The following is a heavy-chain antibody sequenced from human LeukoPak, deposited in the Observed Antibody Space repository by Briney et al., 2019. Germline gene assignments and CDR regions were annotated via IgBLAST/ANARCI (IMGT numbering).Heavy chain of an antibody. CDR3: ARGRAVTTYYYYGMDV. J-gene: IGHJ6*04. Sequence: GGSLRLSCAASGFTFSSYSMNWVRQAPGKGLEWVSSISSSSSYIYYADSVKGRFTISRDNAKNSLYLQMNSLRAEDTAVYYCARGRAVTTYYYYGMDVWGKGTTVTVSP. V-gene: IGHV3-21*01. CDR2: ISSSSSYI. D-gene: IGHD4-17*01. CDR1: GFTFSSYS.